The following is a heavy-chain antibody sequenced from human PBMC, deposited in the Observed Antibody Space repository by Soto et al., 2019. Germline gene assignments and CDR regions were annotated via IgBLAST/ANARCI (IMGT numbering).Heavy chain of an antibody. CDR3: ARGASYWYAKRGDHRNFYFDL. CDR2: MNPYSGNT. D-gene: IGHD2-21*01. Sequence: QAQLVQSGAEMKKPGASVRVSCQASGYTFSNNDINWMRQASGGGLEWMGWMNPYSGNTGYEYKFQGRVTRSLDASTNTAYMELSGLISDDTAVYFCARGASYWYAKRGDHRNFYFDLWGRGTLVAVSP. J-gene: IGHJ2*01. V-gene: IGHV1-8*01. CDR1: GYTFSNND.